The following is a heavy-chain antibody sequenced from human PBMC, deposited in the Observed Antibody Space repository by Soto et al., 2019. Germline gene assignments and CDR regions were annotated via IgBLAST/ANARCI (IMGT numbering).Heavy chain of an antibody. CDR3: ARAHDFWSVACWFDP. V-gene: IGHV4-31*03. Sequence: QVQLQESGPGLVKPSQTLSLTCTVSGGSISSGGYYWSWIRQHPGKGLEWIGYIYYSGSTYYNPSLRSRVTISVDTSKNQFSLKLSSVTAADTAEYYGARAHDFWSVACWFDPWGQGTLVTVSS. J-gene: IGHJ5*02. CDR2: IYYSGST. CDR1: GGSISSGGYY. D-gene: IGHD3-3*01.